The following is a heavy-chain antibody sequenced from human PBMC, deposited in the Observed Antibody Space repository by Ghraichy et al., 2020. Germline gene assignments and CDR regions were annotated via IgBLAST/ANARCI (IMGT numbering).Heavy chain of an antibody. CDR3: ARVFSSNWYDY. CDR1: GFTFSDYY. Sequence: SLNISCAASGFTFSDYYMSWIRQAPGKGLEWVSYISSSGSTIYYADSVKGQFTISRDNAKNSLYLQMNSLRAEDTAVYYCARVFSSNWYDYWGQGTLVTVSS. D-gene: IGHD6-13*01. CDR2: ISSSGSTI. V-gene: IGHV3-11*01. J-gene: IGHJ5*01.